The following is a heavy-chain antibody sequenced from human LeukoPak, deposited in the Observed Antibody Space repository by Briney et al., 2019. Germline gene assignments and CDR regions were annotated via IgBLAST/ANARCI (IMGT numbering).Heavy chain of an antibody. CDR2: IYYSGST. CDR1: GGSISSSSYY. J-gene: IGHJ4*02. Sequence: PSETLSLTCTVSGGSISSSSYYWGWIRQPPGKGLEWIGSIYYSGSTYYNPSLKSRVTISVDTSKNQFSLKLSSVTAADTAVYYCARVGDWDFWSGYYTGYFDYWGQGTLVTVSS. D-gene: IGHD3-3*01. CDR3: ARVGDWDFWSGYYTGYFDY. V-gene: IGHV4-39*07.